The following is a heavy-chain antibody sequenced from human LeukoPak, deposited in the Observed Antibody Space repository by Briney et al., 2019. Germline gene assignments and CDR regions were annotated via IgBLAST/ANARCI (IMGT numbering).Heavy chain of an antibody. CDR2: LSYDGDTE. Sequence: PGGSLRLSCTTSGFTFSRFAMHWVRQAPGKGLEYVSVLSYDGDTEYHIDSVKGRFTISRDNSKNTLYLEMNSLRPEDTAFYYCAKASKPTIFSSSDYWGQGTLVTVSS. D-gene: IGHD6-6*01. CDR3: AKASKPTIFSSSDY. V-gene: IGHV3-30-3*01. CDR1: GFTFSRFA. J-gene: IGHJ4*02.